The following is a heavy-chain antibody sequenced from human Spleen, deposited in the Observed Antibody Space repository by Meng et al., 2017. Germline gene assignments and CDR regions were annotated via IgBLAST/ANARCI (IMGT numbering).Heavy chain of an antibody. Sequence: SGPTLVKPTQTLTLTCTFSGFSLTTTAVGVGWIRQPPGKALEWLALVYWNDNKRYSPSLKSRLTITKDTSKNQVVLTMTNMDPVDTATYYCVHREDDYYDSSAYRDVFDMWGQGAMVTVSS. D-gene: IGHD3-22*01. CDR1: GFSLTTTAVG. CDR3: VHREDDYYDSSAYRDVFDM. CDR2: VYWNDNK. J-gene: IGHJ3*02. V-gene: IGHV2-5*01.